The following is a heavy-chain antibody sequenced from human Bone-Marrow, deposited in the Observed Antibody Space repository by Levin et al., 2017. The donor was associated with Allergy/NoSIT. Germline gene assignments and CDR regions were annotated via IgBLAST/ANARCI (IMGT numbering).Heavy chain of an antibody. D-gene: IGHD2-2*01. V-gene: IGHV3-48*02. CDR2: ISRSSSTI. CDR3: ARPDCSGTSCYYFFDS. CDR1: GFTFSRYS. J-gene: IGHJ4*02. Sequence: GESLKISCAASGFTFSRYSMNWVRQTPGRGLEWVSYISRSSSTISYADSVKGRFTISRDNAKNSLYLQMNSLRDEDTAVYYCARPDCSGTSCYYFFDSWGQGTLVTVSS.